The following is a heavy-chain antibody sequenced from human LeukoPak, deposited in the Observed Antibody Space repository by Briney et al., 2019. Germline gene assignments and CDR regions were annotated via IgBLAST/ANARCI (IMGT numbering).Heavy chain of an antibody. D-gene: IGHD4-17*01. V-gene: IGHV3-48*01. CDR2: ISSSSSSI. CDR3: ARDRPKSYGDYSGYFDY. Sequence: GGSLRLSCAASGFTFSNYSMNWVRQAPGKGLEWVSYISSSSSSIYYSDSVKGRFTISRDNAKNSPCLQMNSLRAEDTAVYYCARDRPKSYGDYSGYFDYWGQGTLVTVSS. CDR1: GFTFSNYS. J-gene: IGHJ4*02.